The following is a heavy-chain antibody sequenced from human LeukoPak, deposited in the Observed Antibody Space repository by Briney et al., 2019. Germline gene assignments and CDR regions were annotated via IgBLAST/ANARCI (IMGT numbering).Heavy chain of an antibody. V-gene: IGHV4-59*01. CDR1: GGSISSYY. J-gene: IGHJ3*02. D-gene: IGHD2-2*01. CDR3: ARRRYCSSTSCYRGAFDI. CDR2: IYYSGST. Sequence: PSETLSLTCTVSGGSISSYYWSWIRQPPGKGLEWIGYIYYSGSTNYNPSLKSRVTISVDTSKNQFSLKLSSVTAADTAVYYCARRRYCSSTSCYRGAFDIWGQGTMVTVSS.